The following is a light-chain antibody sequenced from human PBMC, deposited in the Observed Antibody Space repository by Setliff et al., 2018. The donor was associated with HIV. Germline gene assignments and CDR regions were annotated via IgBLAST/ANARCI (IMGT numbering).Light chain of an antibody. Sequence: DIQMTQSPSSLSASVGDRVTITCRTSQSISSYLNWYQQKPGKAPKLLIFAASSLQGGVPSRFSGSGSGTDFTLTISSLHPEDFASYYCQQSYSAPHSFGQGTKVDIK. CDR3: QQSYSAPHS. CDR2: AAS. J-gene: IGKJ2*03. CDR1: QSISSY. V-gene: IGKV1-39*01.